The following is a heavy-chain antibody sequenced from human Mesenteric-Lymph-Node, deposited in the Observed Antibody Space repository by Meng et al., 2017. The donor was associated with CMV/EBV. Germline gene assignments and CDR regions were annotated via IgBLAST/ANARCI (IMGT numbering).Heavy chain of an antibody. CDR2: INPNSGGT. J-gene: IGHJ4*02. D-gene: IGHD6-13*01. Sequence: CKASGYTFTGYYMHWVRQAPGQGLEWMGWINPNSGGTNYAQKFQGRVTMTRDTSISTAYMELSRLRSDDTAVYYCAKVSHVSWYADYWGQGTLVTVSS. CDR3: AKVSHVSWYADY. V-gene: IGHV1-2*02. CDR1: GYTFTGYY.